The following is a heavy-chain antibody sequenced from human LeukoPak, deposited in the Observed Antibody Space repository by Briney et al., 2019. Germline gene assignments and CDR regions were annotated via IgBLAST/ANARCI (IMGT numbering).Heavy chain of an antibody. V-gene: IGHV3-21*01. Sequence: PGGSLRLSCAASGFTFSSYSMNWVRQAPGKGLEWVSSISSSSSYIYYADSVKGRFTISRDHAKNSLYLQMNSLRAEDTAVYYCARDPSGAGTGVGFDYWGQGTLVTVSS. CDR2: ISSSSSYI. J-gene: IGHJ4*02. CDR1: GFTFSSYS. D-gene: IGHD6-19*01. CDR3: ARDPSGAGTGVGFDY.